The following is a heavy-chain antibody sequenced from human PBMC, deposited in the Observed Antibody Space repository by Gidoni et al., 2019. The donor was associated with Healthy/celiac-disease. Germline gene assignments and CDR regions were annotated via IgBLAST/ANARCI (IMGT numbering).Heavy chain of an antibody. CDR2: TYYRSKWYS. CDR3: ARIRPGSSGWFDP. D-gene: IGHD6-6*01. V-gene: IGHV6-1*01. Sequence: QVQLQQSGPGLVKPSQTLSLTCAISGDSVSSNSAAWHWIRQSPSRGLEWLGRTYYRSKWYSDYAVSVKSRIIINSDTSENQFSLQLNSVTPEDTAVYYCARIRPGSSGWFDPWGQGTLVTVSS. CDR1: GDSVSSNSAA. J-gene: IGHJ5*02.